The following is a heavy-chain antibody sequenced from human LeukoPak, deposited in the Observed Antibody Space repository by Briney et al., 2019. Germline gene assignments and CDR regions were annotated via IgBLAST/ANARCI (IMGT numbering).Heavy chain of an antibody. J-gene: IGHJ5*02. CDR3: ARDSRFDP. CDR1: GFTVSSNS. V-gene: IGHV3-21*01. Sequence: GGSLRLSCTVSGFTVSSNSMSWVRQAPGKGLEWVSSISGSSSYIYYADSVKGRFTISRDNAKNSLYLQMNSLRAEDTAVYYCARDSRFDPWGQGTLVTVSS. CDR2: ISGSSSYI.